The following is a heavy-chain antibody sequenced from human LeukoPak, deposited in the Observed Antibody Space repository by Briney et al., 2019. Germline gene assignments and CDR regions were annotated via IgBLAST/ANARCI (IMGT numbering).Heavy chain of an antibody. J-gene: IGHJ3*02. D-gene: IGHD5-18*01. CDR3: ERDRGYSYGFDI. CDR1: GDSLSGCY. V-gene: IGHV4-59*01. Sequence: PSETLSLTCTVTGDSLSGCYWNWIQQPPRKGLEWIGYIYDSGSTKYNPSLRSRVTISFDTSRKQFSLRLSSVTAADTAVYYCERDRGYSYGFDIWGQGTMVTVSS. CDR2: IYDSGST.